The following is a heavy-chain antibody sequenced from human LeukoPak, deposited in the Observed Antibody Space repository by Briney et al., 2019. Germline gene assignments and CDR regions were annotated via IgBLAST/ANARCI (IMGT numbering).Heavy chain of an antibody. Sequence: SETLSLTCTVSGGSISSGGYYWSWIRQHPGKGLEWIGHIYYSGSTYYNPSLKSRVTISVDTSKNQFSLKLSSVTAADTAVYYCARELGYCSSTSCYSYYYYGMDVWGQGTTVTVSS. CDR3: ARELGYCSSTSCYSYYYYGMDV. V-gene: IGHV4-31*03. D-gene: IGHD2-2*01. CDR1: GGSISSGGYY. J-gene: IGHJ6*02. CDR2: IYYSGST.